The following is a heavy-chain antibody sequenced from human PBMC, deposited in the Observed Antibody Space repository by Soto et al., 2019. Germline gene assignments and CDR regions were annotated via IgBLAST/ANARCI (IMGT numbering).Heavy chain of an antibody. CDR2: FDPEDGET. Sequence: ASVKVSCKVSGYTLTELSMHWVRQTPGKGLEWMGGFDPEDGETIYAQKFQGRVTMTEDTSTDTAYMELSSLRSEDTAMYYCARFWAEYSGYEIFDYWGQGTLVTVSS. D-gene: IGHD5-12*01. J-gene: IGHJ4*02. CDR1: GYTLTELS. V-gene: IGHV1-24*01. CDR3: ARFWAEYSGYEIFDY.